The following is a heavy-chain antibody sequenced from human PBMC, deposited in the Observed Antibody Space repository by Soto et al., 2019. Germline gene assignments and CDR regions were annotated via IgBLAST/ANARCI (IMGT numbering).Heavy chain of an antibody. CDR3: VKDESINWYSGHFRH. Sequence: PGGSLRLSIESSGFTFDDYAIHWVRQVPGKGLEWVSGINWNSGSIGYGDSVKGLFAISRDNAKNSLHLQMNSLSAEDTAFYYCVKDESINWYSGHFRHWGQGTLVTVSS. D-gene: IGHD6-13*01. CDR2: INWNSGSI. CDR1: GFTFDDYA. V-gene: IGHV3-9*01. J-gene: IGHJ1*01.